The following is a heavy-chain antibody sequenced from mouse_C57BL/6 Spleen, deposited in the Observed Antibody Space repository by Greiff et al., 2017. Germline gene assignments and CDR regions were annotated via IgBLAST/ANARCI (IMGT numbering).Heavy chain of an antibody. CDR3: AGSCYGSSRFAY. J-gene: IGHJ3*01. CDR1: GYTFTSYW. CDR2: IDPSDSYT. V-gene: IGHV1-50*01. D-gene: IGHD1-1*01. Sequence: QVQLQQPGAELVKPGASVKLSCKASGYTFTSYWMQWVKQRPGQGLEWIGEIDPSDSYTNYNQKFKGKATLTVDTSYSTAYMQLGSLTSEDSAVYYCAGSCYGSSRFAYWGQGALVTVSA.